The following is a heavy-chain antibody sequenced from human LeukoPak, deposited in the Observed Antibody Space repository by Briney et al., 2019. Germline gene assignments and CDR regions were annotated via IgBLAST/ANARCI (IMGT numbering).Heavy chain of an antibody. CDR2: ISGSGGST. D-gene: IGHD3-10*01. CDR3: AKGGVLYYYYGMDV. V-gene: IGHV3-23*01. Sequence: AMSWVXXAPGKGLEWVSAISGSGGSTYYADSVKGRFTISRDNSKNTLYLQMNSLRAEDTAVYYCAKGGVLYYYYGMDVWGQGTTVTVSS. J-gene: IGHJ6*02. CDR1: A.